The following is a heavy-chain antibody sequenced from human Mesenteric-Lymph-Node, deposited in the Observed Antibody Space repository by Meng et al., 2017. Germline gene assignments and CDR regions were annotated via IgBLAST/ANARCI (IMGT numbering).Heavy chain of an antibody. CDR2: IIPIFGTA. V-gene: IGHV1-69*01. Sequence: QVQLMQAGTEVTTPGSSVKASSKASGGTFGSYGISWVRQAPGQGLEWMGGIIPIFGTANSAQKFQGRVTITADESTSTAYMELSSLRSEDTAVYYCARFEVAGTSNWFDPWGQGTLVTVSS. D-gene: IGHD6-19*01. CDR1: GGTFGSYG. J-gene: IGHJ5*02. CDR3: ARFEVAGTSNWFDP.